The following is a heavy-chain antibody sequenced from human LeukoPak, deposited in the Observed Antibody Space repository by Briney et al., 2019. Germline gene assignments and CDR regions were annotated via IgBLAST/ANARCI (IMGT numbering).Heavy chain of an antibody. CDR2: IWYDGRDK. V-gene: IGHV3-30*02. Sequence: AGGSLRLSCAASGFTFSGCGMHWVRQAPGKGLEWVAFIWYDGRDKYYADSVKGRFTISRDNSKNTLYLQMNSLRAEDTAMYYCAKDPYSYGSYFDYWGQGTLATVSS. CDR1: GFTFSGCG. CDR3: AKDPYSYGSYFDY. D-gene: IGHD5-18*01. J-gene: IGHJ4*02.